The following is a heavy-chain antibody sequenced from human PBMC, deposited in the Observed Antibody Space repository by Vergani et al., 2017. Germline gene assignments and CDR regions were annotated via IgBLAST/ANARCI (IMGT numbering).Heavy chain of an antibody. CDR2: ISSSGSTI. Sequence: QVQLVESGGGVVKPGGSLRLSCAASGFTFSDYYMSWIRQAPGKGLEWVSDISSSGSTIYYADSVKGRFTISRDNAKNSLYLQMNSLRAEDTDVYYCVVWGXSSGWYGVVYAFDIWGQGTMVTVSS. CDR3: VVWGXSSGWYGVVYAFDI. V-gene: IGHV3-11*01. J-gene: IGHJ3*02. D-gene: IGHD6-19*01. CDR1: GFTFSDYY.